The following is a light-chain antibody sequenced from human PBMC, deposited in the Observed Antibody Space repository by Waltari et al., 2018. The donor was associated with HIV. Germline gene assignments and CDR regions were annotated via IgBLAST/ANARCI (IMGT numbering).Light chain of an antibody. CDR2: GGY. V-gene: IGKV2D-29*01. CDR1: QSPLHRDRKPY. CDR3: SQTILVPQT. Sequence: ILMTQTPLSLSVAPGQPASISCKSSQSPLHRDRKPYLHWYRQRPGQPPQLLICGGYIRCSAVPDRFSGSGSGTDFTLTISRVEAEDVGGYYCSQTILVPQTFGQGTKVEIK. J-gene: IGKJ1*01.